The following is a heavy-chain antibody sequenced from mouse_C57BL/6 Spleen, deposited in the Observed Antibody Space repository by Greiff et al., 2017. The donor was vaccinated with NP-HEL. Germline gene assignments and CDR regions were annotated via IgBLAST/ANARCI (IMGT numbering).Heavy chain of an antibody. V-gene: IGHV1-15*01. Sequence: VQVVESGAELVRPGASVTLSCKASGYTFTDYEMHWVKQTPVHGLEWIGAIDPETGGTAYNQKFKGKAILTADKSSSTAYMELRSLTSEDSAVYYCSITTVVGDYWGQGTTLTVSS. J-gene: IGHJ2*01. CDR3: SITTVVGDY. CDR1: GYTFTDYE. CDR2: IDPETGGT. D-gene: IGHD1-1*01.